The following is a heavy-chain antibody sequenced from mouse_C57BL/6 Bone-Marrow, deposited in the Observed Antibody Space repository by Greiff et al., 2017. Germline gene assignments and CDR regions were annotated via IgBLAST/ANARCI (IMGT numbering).Heavy chain of an antibody. Sequence: QVQLQQPGAELVKPGASVKLSCKASGYTFTSYWMHWVKQRPGQGLEWIGYINPSSGYTKYNQKFKDKATLTADKSSSTAYMQLSSLTSEDSAVYYCARGYYFDYWGQGTTLTVSS. CDR2: INPSSGYT. V-gene: IGHV1-7*01. CDR1: GYTFTSYW. CDR3: ARGYYFDY. J-gene: IGHJ2*01.